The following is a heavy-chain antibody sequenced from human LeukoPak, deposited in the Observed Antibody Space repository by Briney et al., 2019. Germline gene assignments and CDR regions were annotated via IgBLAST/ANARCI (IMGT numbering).Heavy chain of an antibody. V-gene: IGHV3-21*01. CDR1: GFTFSTYT. D-gene: IGHD3-16*01. J-gene: IGHJ3*02. CDR3: ARDLIIWGASLLGAFDI. CDR2: ISSSSSYI. Sequence: GGSLRLSCAASGFTFSTYTMNWVRQAPGKGLEWVSSISSSSSYIYYADSVKGRFTISRDNAKNSLYLQMNSLRAEDTAVYYCARDLIIWGASLLGAFDIWGQGTMVTVSS.